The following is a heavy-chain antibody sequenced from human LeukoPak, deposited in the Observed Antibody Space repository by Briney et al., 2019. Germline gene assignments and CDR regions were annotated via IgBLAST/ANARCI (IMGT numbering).Heavy chain of an antibody. D-gene: IGHD3-10*01. V-gene: IGHV3-23*01. CDR1: GFTFSSFA. J-gene: IGHJ4*02. Sequence: PGGSLRLSCSASGFTFSSFAMSWVRQAPGKGLEWLSAITGDGDYTYSADSVTGRFTISRDNSKNALFLHMHSLRAEDTAVYYCAKDILTYYYGSSGYYFDTWGQGTQVTVSS. CDR2: ITGDGDYT. CDR3: AKDILTYYYGSSGYYFDT.